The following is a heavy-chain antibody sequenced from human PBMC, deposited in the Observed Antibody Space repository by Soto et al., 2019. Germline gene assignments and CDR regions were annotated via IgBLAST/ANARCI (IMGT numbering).Heavy chain of an antibody. D-gene: IGHD4-17*01. Sequence: QVQLVESGGGVVQPGRSLRLSCAASGFTFSSYAMHWVRQAPGKGLEWVAVISYDGSNKYYADSVKGRFTISRDNSKNTLFLQMNSLRAEDTAVYYWARVGRLPYFDYWGQGTLVTVSS. V-gene: IGHV3-30-3*01. CDR2: ISYDGSNK. J-gene: IGHJ4*02. CDR3: ARVGRLPYFDY. CDR1: GFTFSSYA.